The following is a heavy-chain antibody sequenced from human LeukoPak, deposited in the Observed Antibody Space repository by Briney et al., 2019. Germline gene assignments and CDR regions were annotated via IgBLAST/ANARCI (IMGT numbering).Heavy chain of an antibody. Sequence: SETLSLTCTVSGDSIIGYYWSWIRQPAGKGLEWIGRIYTSGSTNYNPSLKSRVTISVDTSKNQFSLELSSVTAADTAVYYCARAFSSSSHYYYYMDVWGKGTTVTVSS. CDR2: IYTSGST. J-gene: IGHJ6*03. D-gene: IGHD6-6*01. V-gene: IGHV4-4*07. CDR1: GDSIIGYY. CDR3: ARAFSSSSHYYYYMDV.